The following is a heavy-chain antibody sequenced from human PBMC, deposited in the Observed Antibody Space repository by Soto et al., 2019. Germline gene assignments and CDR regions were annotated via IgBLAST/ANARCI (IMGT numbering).Heavy chain of an antibody. CDR1: VYTLTELS. CDR2: IIPIFGTA. J-gene: IGHJ6*02. Sequence: ASVKVSCKVSVYTLTELSMHWVRQAPGQGLEWMGGIIPIFGTANYAQKFQGRVTITADESTSTAYMELSSLRSEDTAVYYFASPGTAAADAIQYYGMDVWGQGTTVTVSS. V-gene: IGHV1-69*13. D-gene: IGHD6-13*01. CDR3: ASPGTAAADAIQYYGMDV.